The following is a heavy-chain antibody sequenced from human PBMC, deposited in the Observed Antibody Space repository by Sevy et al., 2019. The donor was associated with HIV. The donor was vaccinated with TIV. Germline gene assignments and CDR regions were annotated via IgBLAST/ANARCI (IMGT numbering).Heavy chain of an antibody. J-gene: IGHJ4*02. CDR2: ISGSGGNI. V-gene: IGHV3-23*01. CDR3: AKEGVSGYAA. Sequence: GSLRLSCEASGFTFSSYVISWVRQAPGKGLEWVSTISGSGGNIYYADSVKGRFTISRDNSKNTVYLQMNSLRAEDTAVYYCAKEGVSGYAAWGQRTLVTVSS. CDR1: GFTFSSYV. D-gene: IGHD5-12*01.